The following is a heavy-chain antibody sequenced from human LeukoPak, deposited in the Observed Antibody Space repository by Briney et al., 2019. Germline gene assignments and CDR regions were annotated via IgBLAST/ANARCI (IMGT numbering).Heavy chain of an antibody. V-gene: IGHV3-66*01. J-gene: IGHJ4*02. Sequence: GGSLRLSCAASGFTVSSNFMSWVRQAPGQGLEWVLVIYSGGSTYYADSVKGRFTISRDNSKNTLYLQMNSLRVEDTAVYYCALGLVTDYWGQGTLVTVSS. CDR1: GFTVSSNF. D-gene: IGHD3-9*01. CDR3: ALGLVTDY. CDR2: IYSGGST.